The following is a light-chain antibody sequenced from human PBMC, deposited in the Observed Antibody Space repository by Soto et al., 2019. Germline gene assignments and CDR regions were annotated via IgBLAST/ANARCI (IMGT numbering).Light chain of an antibody. CDR2: GAS. Sequence: IQMTQSPSSLSASVVDGVTITFRASQTISTYLNWYQQKPGKAPKLLIYGASSLQSGVPSRFSGSGSGTDFTLTISSLQPEDFGTYYCQQSFSTPRTFGQGTKVDIK. CDR3: QQSFSTPRT. J-gene: IGKJ1*01. CDR1: QTISTY. V-gene: IGKV1-39*01.